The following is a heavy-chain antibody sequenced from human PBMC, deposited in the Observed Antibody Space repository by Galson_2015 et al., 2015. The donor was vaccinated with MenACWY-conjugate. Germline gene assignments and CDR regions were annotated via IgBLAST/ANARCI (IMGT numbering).Heavy chain of an antibody. J-gene: IGHJ4*02. CDR3: ARGASANYGSGSLTPNFDY. D-gene: IGHD3-10*01. Sequence: TPSLTCPVFVGSISRGGFFRSWVRPDPRKGPGGVGYIYFSGGTYLNPSLKSRVTISVDTSKNQFSLKLSSVTAADTAVYYCARGASANYGSGSLTPNFDYWGQGTLVTVSS. CDR1: VGSISRGGFF. V-gene: IGHV4-31*03. CDR2: IYFSGGT.